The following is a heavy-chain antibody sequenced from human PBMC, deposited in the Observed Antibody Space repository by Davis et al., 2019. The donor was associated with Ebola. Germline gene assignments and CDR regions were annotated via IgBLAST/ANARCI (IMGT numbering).Heavy chain of an antibody. CDR1: GFTFSSYS. J-gene: IGHJ4*02. D-gene: IGHD3-16*02. CDR2: ISSSSSTI. CDR3: ARGSDYVWGSYRTFDY. V-gene: IGHV3-48*02. Sequence: GESLKISCAASGFTFSSYSMNWVRQAPGKGLEWVSYISSSSSTIYYADSVKGRFTISRDNAKNSLYLQMNSLRDEDTAVYYCARGSDYVWGSYRTFDYWGQGTLVTVSS.